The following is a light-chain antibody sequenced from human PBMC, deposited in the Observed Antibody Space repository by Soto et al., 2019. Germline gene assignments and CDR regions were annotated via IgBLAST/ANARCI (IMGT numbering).Light chain of an antibody. V-gene: IGKV3-20*01. Sequence: EIVLTQSPGTLSLSPGERATLSCRASQSVSSSSLAWYQQRLGQAPRLLIFGASSRATGIPDRFSGSGSGTDFTLTINRLEPEDFEVYYCHLYLNSPRIYTFGPGTKLEIK. CDR2: GAS. CDR1: QSVSSSS. J-gene: IGKJ2*01. CDR3: HLYLNSPRIYT.